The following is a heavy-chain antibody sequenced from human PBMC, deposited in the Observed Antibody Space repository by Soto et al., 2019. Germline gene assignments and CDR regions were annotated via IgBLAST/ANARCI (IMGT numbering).Heavy chain of an antibody. V-gene: IGHV3-23*01. CDR1: GFTFSSYA. Sequence: GSLRLSCAASGFTFSSYAMSWVRQAPGKGLEWVSAISGSGGSTYYADSVKGRFTISRDNSKNTLYLQMNSLRAEDTAVYYCAKDRGGSYFSYYYYGMDVWGQGTTVTVSS. CDR3: AKDRGGSYFSYYYYGMDV. D-gene: IGHD1-26*01. J-gene: IGHJ6*02. CDR2: ISGSGGST.